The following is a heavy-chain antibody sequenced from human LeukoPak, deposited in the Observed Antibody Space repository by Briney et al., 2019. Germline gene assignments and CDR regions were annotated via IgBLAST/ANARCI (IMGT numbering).Heavy chain of an antibody. CDR1: GGTFSSYA. D-gene: IGHD1-1*01. CDR2: IIPIFGTA. Sequence: SVKVSCKASGGTFSSYAISWVRQAPGQGLEWMGGIIPIFGTANYAQKFQGRVTMTRNTSISTAYMELSSLRSEDTAVYYCARVIETGYLYWYFDLWGRGTLVTVSS. V-gene: IGHV1-69*05. CDR3: ARVIETGYLYWYFDL. J-gene: IGHJ2*01.